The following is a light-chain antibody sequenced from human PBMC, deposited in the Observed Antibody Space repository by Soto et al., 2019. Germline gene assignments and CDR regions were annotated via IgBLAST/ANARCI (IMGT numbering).Light chain of an antibody. V-gene: IGKV3-20*01. CDR3: QKDADSLPLS. CDR1: QSVSSSY. CDR2: GAS. J-gene: IGKJ4*01. Sequence: KHFPGTMALPRGERATLSCRASQSVSSSYLAWYQQKPRQAPRLLIYGASSRATGVPDRFSGSGSGTDFALTISRLVPADYAVFYCQKDADSLPLSFAGGTKVDIK.